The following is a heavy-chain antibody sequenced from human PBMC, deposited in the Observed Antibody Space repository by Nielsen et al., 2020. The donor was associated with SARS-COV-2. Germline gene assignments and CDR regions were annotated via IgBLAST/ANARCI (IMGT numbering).Heavy chain of an antibody. CDR2: INHSGST. D-gene: IGHD3-3*01. Sequence: WIRQPPGKGLEWIGEINHSGSTNYNPSLKSRVTISVDTSKNQFSLKLSSVTAADTAVYYCAREPGSGKFLEWLWPDYYYYYGMDVWGQGTTVTVSS. V-gene: IGHV4-34*01. J-gene: IGHJ6*02. CDR3: AREPGSGKFLEWLWPDYYYYYGMDV.